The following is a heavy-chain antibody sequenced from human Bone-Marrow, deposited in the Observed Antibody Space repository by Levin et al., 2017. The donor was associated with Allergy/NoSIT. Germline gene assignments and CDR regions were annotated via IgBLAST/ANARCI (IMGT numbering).Heavy chain of an antibody. CDR3: ARGGLTARFDP. V-gene: IGHV3-48*01. CDR2: VSGRSSMI. CDR1: GFTFSDYS. J-gene: IGHJ5*02. Sequence: PGESLKISCAASGFTFSDYSMNWVRQAPGKGLEWVSYVSGRSSMIFYADSVKGRFTISRDNAKNSAFLQMKSLRVEDTAVYYCARGGLTARFDPWGQGTLVTVSS. D-gene: IGHD3-16*01.